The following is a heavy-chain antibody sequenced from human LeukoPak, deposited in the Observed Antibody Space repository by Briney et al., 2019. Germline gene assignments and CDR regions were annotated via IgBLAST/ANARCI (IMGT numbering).Heavy chain of an antibody. Sequence: GGSLRLSCATSAFNFRSYGMHWVRQAPDKGLEWVAFIRYDGSNKYYADSVKGRFTISRDNSKNTLFLQMNSLRAEDTAVYYCAKGSALGGSGSYFEFDYWGQGTLVTVSS. V-gene: IGHV3-30*02. CDR1: AFNFRSYG. D-gene: IGHD3-10*01. CDR2: IRYDGSNK. CDR3: AKGSALGGSGSYFEFDY. J-gene: IGHJ4*02.